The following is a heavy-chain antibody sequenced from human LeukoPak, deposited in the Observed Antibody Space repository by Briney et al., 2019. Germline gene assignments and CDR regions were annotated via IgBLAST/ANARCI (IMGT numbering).Heavy chain of an antibody. CDR2: IYPGDSDT. CDR3: ARQYYYDSSGNEAFDI. CDR1: GYRFTSYW. V-gene: IGHV5-51*01. J-gene: IGHJ3*02. D-gene: IGHD3-22*01. Sequence: GESLQISCQGSGYRFTSYWLGWVRPVPGKGLEWMGIIYPGDSDTRYSPSFQGQVTISADKSISTAYLQWSSLKASDTAMYYCARQYYYDSSGNEAFDIWGQGTMVTVSS.